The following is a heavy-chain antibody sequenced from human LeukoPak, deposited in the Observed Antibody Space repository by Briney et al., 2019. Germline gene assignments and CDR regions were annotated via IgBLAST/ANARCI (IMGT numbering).Heavy chain of an antibody. D-gene: IGHD1-14*01. J-gene: IGHJ4*02. CDR2: ISSSSSYT. V-gene: IGHV3-11*03. Sequence: KPGGSLRLSCAASGFTFSNYYMSWIRQAPGKGLEWVSFISSSSSYTNYADSVKGRFTISRDNAKNSLYLQMNSLRADDTAVYYCTRRGHNGYFDYWGQGTLVTVSS. CDR3: TRRGHNGYFDY. CDR1: GFTFSNYY.